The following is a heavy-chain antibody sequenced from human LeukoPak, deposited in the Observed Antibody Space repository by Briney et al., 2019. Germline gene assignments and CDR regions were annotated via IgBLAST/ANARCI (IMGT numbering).Heavy chain of an antibody. D-gene: IGHD2-15*01. CDR3: ARAHRYCRGGSCPFAFDP. V-gene: IGHV3-48*03. J-gene: IGHJ5*02. CDR1: GFTFSSYE. CDR2: ISSSGSTI. Sequence: GGSLRLSCAASGFTFSSYEMNWVRQAPGKGLEWVSYISSSGSTIYYADSVKGRFTISRDNAKTSLYLQMNSLRAEDTAVYYCARAHRYCRGGSCPFAFDPWGQGTLVTVSS.